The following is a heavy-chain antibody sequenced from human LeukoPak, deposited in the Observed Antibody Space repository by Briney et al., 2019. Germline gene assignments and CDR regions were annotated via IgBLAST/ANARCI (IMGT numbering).Heavy chain of an antibody. CDR1: GGTLSKYG. CDR3: ATDPHSDFWTGYYWDS. J-gene: IGHJ4*02. CDR2: IIPIFGPA. V-gene: IGHV1-69*06. Sequence: SVTVSCKASGGTLSKYGISWLRQAPGQGLEWMGRIIPIFGPALYAPQFKGRVTITADTSTETAYVEVTSLISEDTAVYFCATDPHSDFWTGYYWDSWGQGTLVTVSS. D-gene: IGHD3/OR15-3a*01.